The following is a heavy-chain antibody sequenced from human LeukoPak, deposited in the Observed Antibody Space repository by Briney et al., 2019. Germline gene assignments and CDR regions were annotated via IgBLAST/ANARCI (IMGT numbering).Heavy chain of an antibody. CDR3: ARDYDEDY. Sequence: KTGRSLRLSCAASGFTFSTYSMNWVRQAPGKGLEWVSSISTSSSHIYYADSVKGRFTISRDNAKNSLYLQMHSLRAEDTAVYYCARDYDEDYWGQGTLVTVSS. CDR2: ISTSSSHI. V-gene: IGHV3-21*01. D-gene: IGHD5-12*01. J-gene: IGHJ4*02. CDR1: GFTFSTYS.